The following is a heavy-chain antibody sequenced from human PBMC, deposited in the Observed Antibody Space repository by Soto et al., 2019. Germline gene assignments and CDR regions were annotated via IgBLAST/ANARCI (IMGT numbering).Heavy chain of an antibody. CDR3: ASPGGYGLDV. CDR2: ISSGAGSI. V-gene: IGHV3-48*02. D-gene: IGHD3-10*01. J-gene: IGHJ6*02. Sequence: EVQLVESGGGLVQPGGSLRLSCTASGFTFSTYGMTWVRQAPGKGLEWVSYISSGAGSISHADSVRGRFTISRDNAKNSLYLQMNSLRDEDTAVYYCASPGGYGLDVWGQGTTVTVSS. CDR1: GFTFSTYG.